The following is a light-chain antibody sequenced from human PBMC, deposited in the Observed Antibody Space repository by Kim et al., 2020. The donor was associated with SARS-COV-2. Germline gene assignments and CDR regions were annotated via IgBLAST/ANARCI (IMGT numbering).Light chain of an antibody. CDR3: QQANSFPLT. J-gene: IGKJ4*01. V-gene: IGKV1-12*01. CDR1: QGISSW. Sequence: DIQMTQSPSSVSASVGDRVTITFRASQGISSWLVWYQQKPGKAPKLLIYAASSLQSGVPSRFSGSGSGTDFTLTISSLQPEDFATYYCQQANSFPLTFGGGTKVEI. CDR2: AAS.